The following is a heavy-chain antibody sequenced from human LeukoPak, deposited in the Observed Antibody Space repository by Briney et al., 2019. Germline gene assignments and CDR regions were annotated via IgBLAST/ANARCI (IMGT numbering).Heavy chain of an antibody. D-gene: IGHD1-7*01. CDR3: AIETGNYYFDF. J-gene: IGHJ4*02. CDR1: GFTFSSSV. Sequence: GGSLRLSCAASGFTFSSSVMHCVRQAPGKGLEWVAAISYDGRDKYFADSVKGRFTISRDNSKNTVDLQVNGLRAEDTAVYYCAIETGNYYFDFWGQGTLVTVSS. V-gene: IGHV3-30*03. CDR2: ISYDGRDK.